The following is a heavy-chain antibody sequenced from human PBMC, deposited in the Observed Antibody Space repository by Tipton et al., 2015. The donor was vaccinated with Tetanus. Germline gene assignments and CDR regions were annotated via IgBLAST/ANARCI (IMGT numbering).Heavy chain of an antibody. CDR3: ARVACSSTSCYSHYFDY. J-gene: IGHJ4*02. CDR2: IYQTDST. V-gene: IGHV4-30-2*01. D-gene: IGHD2-2*01. Sequence: LRLSCNVSGALLTTGGYSWGWIRQPPGQGLEWLGYIYQTDSTYYNPSVRSRLTLSLRRSKNQVSLKLSSVTAADTAVYYCARVACSSTSCYSHYFDYWGPGSLVTVSS. CDR1: GALLTTGGYS.